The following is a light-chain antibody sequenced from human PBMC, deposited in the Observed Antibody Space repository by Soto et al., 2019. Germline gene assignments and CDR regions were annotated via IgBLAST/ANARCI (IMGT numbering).Light chain of an antibody. J-gene: IGKJ5*01. V-gene: IGKV3-15*01. CDR1: RIVSLK. Sequence: ETALSLSPFTLSMSPGESSPLSFIAGRIVSLKLALYQQKPGQAPRLLIYDTASRATGIPARFIGSGAWTEFTLTISSRQSEDFAVYYCQQYSNWPPITFGQGTRLEIK. CDR3: QQYSNWPPIT. CDR2: DTA.